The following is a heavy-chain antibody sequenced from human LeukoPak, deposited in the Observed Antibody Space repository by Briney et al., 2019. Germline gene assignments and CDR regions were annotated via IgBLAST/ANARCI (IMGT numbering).Heavy chain of an antibody. CDR1: GFTFSSYG. CDR2: ISYDGSNK. CDR3: ASLVGATPRSYFDY. D-gene: IGHD1-26*01. V-gene: IGHV3-30*03. Sequence: GGSLRLSCTASGFTFSSYGMHWVRQAPGKGLEWVAVISYDGSNKYYADSVKGRFTISRDNAKNTLYLQMNRLRAEDTAVYYCASLVGATPRSYFDYWGQGTLVTVSS. J-gene: IGHJ4*02.